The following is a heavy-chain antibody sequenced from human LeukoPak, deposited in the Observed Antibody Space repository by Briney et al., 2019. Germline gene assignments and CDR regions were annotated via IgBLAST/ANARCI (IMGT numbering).Heavy chain of an antibody. CDR2: TSADNGYT. CDR1: DYTFTTFG. Sequence: ASVKVSCKASDYTFTTFGISWVRQAPGQGLEWMGWTSADNGYTNYAQKVQGGVTMTTDTSTTTAYMELRSLTSDDTAVYYCVRDRIYYGSGCYAYWGQGTLVTVSS. D-gene: IGHD3-10*01. CDR3: VRDRIYYGSGCYAY. J-gene: IGHJ4*02. V-gene: IGHV1-18*01.